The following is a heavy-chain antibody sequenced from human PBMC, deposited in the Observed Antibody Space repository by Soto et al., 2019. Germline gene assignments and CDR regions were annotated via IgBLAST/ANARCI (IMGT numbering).Heavy chain of an antibody. J-gene: IGHJ6*02. V-gene: IGHV3-48*03. CDR3: ARWGYYDGSGYPYYYHIMAV. Sequence: CVRQDTRKGLEWVSYISSSGSTIYYADSVKGRFTISRDNAKNSLYLQMNSLRAEDTAVYYCARWGYYDGSGYPYYYHIMAVWVQGTTVPGSS. CDR2: ISSSGSTI. D-gene: IGHD3-22*01.